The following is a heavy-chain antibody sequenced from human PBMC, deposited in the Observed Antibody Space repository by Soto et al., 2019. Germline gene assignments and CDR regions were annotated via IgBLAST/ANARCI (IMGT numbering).Heavy chain of an antibody. D-gene: IGHD3-10*01. J-gene: IGHJ6*02. CDR1: RFAFSSYS. V-gene: IGHV3-21*01. CDR2: INSVASYV. CDR3: TRERSSFMRGRIRGPSGGLDV. Sequence: QLVESGGGLVKPGGSLRVSCAASRFAFSSYSMHWVRQAPMKGLEWVASINSVASYVYYADSVEGRFTISRDNAKNSVYLQMSSLRAADTAVYDCTRERSSFMRGRIRGPSGGLDVWGQGTTVLVS.